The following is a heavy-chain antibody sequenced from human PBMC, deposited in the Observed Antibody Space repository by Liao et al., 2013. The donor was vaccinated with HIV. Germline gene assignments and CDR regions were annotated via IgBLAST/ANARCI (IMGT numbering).Heavy chain of an antibody. V-gene: IGHV4-4*07. CDR3: ARDWDRAGIIVGTFDY. J-gene: IGHJ4*02. CDR2: IYRSGST. D-gene: IGHD2-21*01. CDR1: GGSVTSYY. Sequence: QVQLQESGPGLAHPSETLSLTCSVSGGSVTSYYWNWIRQAPGKGLEWIGRIYRSGSTNYNPSLKSRVSLSIDTSKNHFSLNLKSVTAADTAVYFCARDWDRAGIIVGTFDYWGPGILVAVSS.